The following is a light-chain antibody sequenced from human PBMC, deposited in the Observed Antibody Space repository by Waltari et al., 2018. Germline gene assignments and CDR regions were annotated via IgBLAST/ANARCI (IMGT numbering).Light chain of an antibody. CDR3: SSYTSSSTLV. V-gene: IGLV2-23*01. CDR1: SSDVGSYNL. J-gene: IGLJ3*02. CDR2: EAS. Sequence: QSALTQPASVSGSPGQSITISCTGTSSDVGSYNLVSWYQQHPGKAPKLMIYEASKRPSGVSNRFSGSKSGNTASLTISGLQAGDEADYYCSSYTSSSTLVFGGGTKLTVL.